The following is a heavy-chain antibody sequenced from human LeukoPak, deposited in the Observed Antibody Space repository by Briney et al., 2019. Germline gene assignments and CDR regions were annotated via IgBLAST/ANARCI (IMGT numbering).Heavy chain of an antibody. V-gene: IGHV3-30*02. CDR1: GFTFSSYG. CDR2: IRYDGSNK. J-gene: IGHJ3*02. D-gene: IGHD3-9*01. CDR3: AKGRWGLTINNFDI. Sequence: TGGSLRLSCAASGFTFSSYGMHWVRQAPGKGLEWVAFIRYDGSNKYYADSVKGRFTIYRDNSKNTLYLQMNSLGGEDTAVYYCAKGRWGLTINNFDIWGQGRMVTVSS.